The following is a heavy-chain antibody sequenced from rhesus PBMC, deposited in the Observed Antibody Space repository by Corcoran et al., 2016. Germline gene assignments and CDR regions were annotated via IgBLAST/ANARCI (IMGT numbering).Heavy chain of an antibody. Sequence: QLQLQESGPGLVKPSETLSLTCAVSGYSISSGYGWSWIRQPPGKGLEGIGYISYNGTTSYNPSLKSRVTISRDTSKNQFSLKRSSVTAADTAVYYGARDGDYYSGRPLGALDSWGQGVVVTVSS. D-gene: IGHD3-16*01. J-gene: IGHJ6*01. V-gene: IGHV4-122*02. CDR2: ISYNGTT. CDR3: ARDGDYYSGRPLGALDS. CDR1: GYSISSGYG.